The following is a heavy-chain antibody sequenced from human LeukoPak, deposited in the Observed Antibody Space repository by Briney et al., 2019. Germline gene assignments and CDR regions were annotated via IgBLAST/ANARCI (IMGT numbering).Heavy chain of an antibody. V-gene: IGHV1-46*04. CDR1: GYTFTNFY. Sequence: ASVKVSCKASGYTFTNFYMHWVRQAPGQGLEWMGMINPNDGSTSYAQRLRGRVTMTRDTSTSTFYMELSTLRYEDTAIYYCARGSYYYMDVWGKGTTVTVSS. J-gene: IGHJ6*03. CDR2: INPNDGST. CDR3: ARGSYYYMDV.